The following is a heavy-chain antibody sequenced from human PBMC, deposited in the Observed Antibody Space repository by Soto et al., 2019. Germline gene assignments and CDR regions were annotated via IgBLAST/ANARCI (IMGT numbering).Heavy chain of an antibody. D-gene: IGHD3-10*01. CDR3: ERAMAPLLWFGGPAPNAFDI. CDR2: MNPNSGNT. J-gene: IGHJ3*02. V-gene: IGHV1-8*01. CDR1: GYTFTSYD. Sequence: ASVKVSCKASGYTFTSYDINWVRQATGQGLEWMGWMNPNSGNTGYAQKFQGRVTMTRNTSISTAYMALRRLRSGDTAVYYCERAMAPLLWFGGPAPNAFDIWGQGTLVTVSS.